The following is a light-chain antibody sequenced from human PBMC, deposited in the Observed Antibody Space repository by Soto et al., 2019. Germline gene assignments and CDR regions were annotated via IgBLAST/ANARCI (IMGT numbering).Light chain of an antibody. CDR2: DAS. V-gene: IGKV3-15*01. CDR1: QTVRNN. J-gene: IGKJ5*01. Sequence: EIVCRQSPGSLSLSPGESATLSARASQTVRNNYLAWYQQNPGQAPRFLIYDASTRATCIPARFSGSGSGTEFTLTINSLQPEDCAVYYCQQYYNRPRTVGQGTKLDIK. CDR3: QQYYNRPRT.